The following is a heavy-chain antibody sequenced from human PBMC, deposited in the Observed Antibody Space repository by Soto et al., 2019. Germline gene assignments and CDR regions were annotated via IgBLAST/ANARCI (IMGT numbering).Heavy chain of an antibody. CDR2: IISSGGGGGT. D-gene: IGHD3-22*01. V-gene: IGHV3-23*01. CDR1: GFTISNNA. J-gene: IGHJ5*02. CDR3: ARDVSSYSFS. Sequence: EVQLLESGGGLVQPGGSLRLSCAASGFTISNNAMNWVRQAPRKGLEWVSTIISSGGGGGTRYADSVKGRFPISRDNSKNTLYLQMNSRRAEDTAIYYCARDVSSYSFSWGQGTLGTVSS.